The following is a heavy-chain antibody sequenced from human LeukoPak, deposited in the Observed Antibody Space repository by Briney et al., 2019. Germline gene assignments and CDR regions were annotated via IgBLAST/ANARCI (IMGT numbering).Heavy chain of an antibody. CDR3: AKVKAGYSGGYFDY. V-gene: IGHV3-30*02. D-gene: IGHD5-18*01. J-gene: IGHJ4*02. Sequence: GGSLRLSCAASGFTFSSYGMHWVRQAPGKGLEWVAFIRYDGSNIYYADSVKGRFTISRDNSKNTLYLQMNSLRAEDTAVYYCAKVKAGYSGGYFDYWGQGNLVTVSS. CDR2: IRYDGSNI. CDR1: GFTFSSYG.